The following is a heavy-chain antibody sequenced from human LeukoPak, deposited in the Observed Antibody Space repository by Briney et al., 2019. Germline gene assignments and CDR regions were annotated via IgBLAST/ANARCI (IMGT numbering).Heavy chain of an antibody. V-gene: IGHV4-30-4*08. J-gene: IGHJ4*02. Sequence: SETLSLTCTVSGDSISSGDYYWGWTRQPPGKGLEWIGYIYYSGSTYYNPSLKSRITISVDTSKNQFSLKLSSVTAADTAVYYCARGTGSSGYSFDYWGQGTLVTVSS. D-gene: IGHD3-22*01. CDR1: GDSISSGDYY. CDR2: IYYSGST. CDR3: ARGTGSSGYSFDY.